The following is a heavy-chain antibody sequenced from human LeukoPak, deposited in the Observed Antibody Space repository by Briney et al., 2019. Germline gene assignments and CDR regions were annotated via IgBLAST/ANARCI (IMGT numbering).Heavy chain of an antibody. CDR2: IYYSGST. D-gene: IGHD6-13*01. J-gene: IGHJ5*02. CDR1: GGSISGYY. CDR3: ARLWGIAAAEVFDP. Sequence: SETLSLTCTVSGGSISGYYWSWIRQPPGKGLEWIGYIYYSGSTNYNPSLKSRVTISVDTSKNQFSLKLSSVTAADTAVYYCARLWGIAAAEVFDPWGQGTLVTVSS. V-gene: IGHV4-59*08.